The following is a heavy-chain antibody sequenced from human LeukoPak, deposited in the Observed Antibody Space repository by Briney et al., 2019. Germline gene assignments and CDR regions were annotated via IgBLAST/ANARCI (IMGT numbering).Heavy chain of an antibody. Sequence: GGSLRLSCAASGFTFSSYAISWVRQAPGKGLEWVSAIIGSGGSTYYADSVKGRFTISRDNSKNTLYLQMNSLRAEDTAVYSCAKDLGAPRIYFDYWGQGTLVTVSS. CDR1: GFTFSSYA. D-gene: IGHD1-26*01. J-gene: IGHJ4*02. CDR3: AKDLGAPRIYFDY. CDR2: IIGSGGST. V-gene: IGHV3-23*01.